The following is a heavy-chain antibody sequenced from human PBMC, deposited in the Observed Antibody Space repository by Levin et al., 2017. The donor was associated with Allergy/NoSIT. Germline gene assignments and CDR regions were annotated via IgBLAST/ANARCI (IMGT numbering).Heavy chain of an antibody. J-gene: IGHJ4*02. V-gene: IGHV3-23*01. Sequence: AGGSLRLSCVASGFSFNTSAMTWVRQAPGKGLEWVSAITLNGISPYYTGSVKGRFTISRDNSKNTLYLQMNSLRAEDTAIYYCTRGCPFASHWYYPFDSWVQGISVTVSS. CDR1: GFSFNTSA. D-gene: IGHD3-10*01. CDR2: ITLNGISP. CDR3: TRGCPFASHWYYPFDS.